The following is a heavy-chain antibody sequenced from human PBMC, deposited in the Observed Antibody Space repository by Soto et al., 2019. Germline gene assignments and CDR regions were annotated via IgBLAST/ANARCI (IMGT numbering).Heavy chain of an antibody. Sequence: SETLSLTCAVYGGSFSGYYWSWIRQPPGKGLEWIGEINHSGSTNYNPSLKSRVTISVDTSKNQFSLKLSSVTAADTAVYYCAGTYGEWREIDRNFDYWGQGTLVTVSS. D-gene: IGHD4-17*01. CDR1: GGSFSGYY. V-gene: IGHV4-34*01. J-gene: IGHJ4*02. CDR3: AGTYGEWREIDRNFDY. CDR2: INHSGST.